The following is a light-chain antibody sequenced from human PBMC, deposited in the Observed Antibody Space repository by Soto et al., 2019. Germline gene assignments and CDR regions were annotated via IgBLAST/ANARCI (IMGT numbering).Light chain of an antibody. CDR3: SACDDSLNAVL. V-gene: IGLV1-44*01. J-gene: IGLJ2*01. Sequence: QSVLTQPPSASGTPGQRVTISCSGSSSNIGTNTVNWYQHLPGTAPKRLIYNNNQRPSGVPDRFSGAKSGTSASLAISGLQSEEEADYYCSACDDSLNAVLFGGGTKLTVL. CDR2: NNN. CDR1: SSNIGTNT.